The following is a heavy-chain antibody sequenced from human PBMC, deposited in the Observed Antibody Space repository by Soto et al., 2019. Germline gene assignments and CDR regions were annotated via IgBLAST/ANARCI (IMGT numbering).Heavy chain of an antibody. J-gene: IGHJ6*02. CDR1: GFIFSSYT. CDR2: ISSSGSYI. V-gene: IGHV3-21*01. Sequence: GGSLRLSCAASGFIFSSYTMHWVRLAPGKGLEWVSSISSSGSYIYYADSVKGRFTISRDNAKNSLYLQMNSLRAEDTAVYYCARGSMGIAARPTYYYGMDVWGQGTTVTVSS. CDR3: ARGSMGIAARPTYYYGMDV. D-gene: IGHD6-6*01.